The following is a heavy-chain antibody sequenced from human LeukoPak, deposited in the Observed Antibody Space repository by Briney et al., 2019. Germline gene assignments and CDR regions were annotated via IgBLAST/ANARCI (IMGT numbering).Heavy chain of an antibody. J-gene: IGHJ6*03. V-gene: IGHV3-30*04. D-gene: IGHD2-15*01. CDR2: ISYDGSNK. CDR1: GYTFTGYY. Sequence: GASVTVSCKASGYTFTGYYMHWVRQAPGKGLEWVAVISYDGSNKYYADSVKGRFTISRDNSKNTLYLQMNSLRAEDTAVYYCARVLRYCSGGNCYSGGLGYMDVWGKGTTVTISS. CDR3: ARVLRYCSGGNCYSGGLGYMDV.